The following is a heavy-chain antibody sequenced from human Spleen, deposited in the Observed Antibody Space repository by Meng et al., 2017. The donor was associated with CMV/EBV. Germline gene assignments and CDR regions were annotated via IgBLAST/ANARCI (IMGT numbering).Heavy chain of an antibody. CDR1: GFTFSDYY. V-gene: IGHV3-11*04. CDR2: ISSSGSTI. Sequence: GGSLRLSCAASGFTFSDYYMSWIRQAPGKGLEWVSYISSSGSTIYYADSVKGRFTISRDNAKTSVYLQMNSLRAEDTALYFCARERLYQPLWGDALDIWGQGTMVTVSS. J-gene: IGHJ3*02. CDR3: ARERLYQPLWGDALDI. D-gene: IGHD2-2*01.